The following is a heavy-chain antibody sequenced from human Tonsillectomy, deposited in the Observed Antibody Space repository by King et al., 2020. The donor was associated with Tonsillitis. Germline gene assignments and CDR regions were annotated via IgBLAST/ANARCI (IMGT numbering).Heavy chain of an antibody. CDR1: GFAFPTFT. Sequence: VQLVESGGGVVQPGKSLRLSCAASGFAFPTFTMHWVRQAPGKGLEWVAVISKDGSNKYYADSVRGRFTVSRDNSENTLYLQMNSLRAEDTAVYYCAREGYYYGSSGYLYWFFDLWGRGALVTVSS. V-gene: IGHV3-30*01. CDR3: AREGYYYGSSGYLYWFFDL. CDR2: ISKDGSNK. D-gene: IGHD3-22*01. J-gene: IGHJ2*01.